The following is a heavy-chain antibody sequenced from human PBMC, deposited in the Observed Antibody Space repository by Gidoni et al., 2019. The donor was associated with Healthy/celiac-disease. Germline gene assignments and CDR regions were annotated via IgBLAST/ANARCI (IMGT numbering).Heavy chain of an antibody. J-gene: IGHJ1*01. CDR2: INHSGST. CDR1: GGSFSGYY. Sequence: QVQLQQWGAGLLKPSETLSLTCAVYGGSFSGYYWSWIRQPPGKGLEWIGDINHSGSTNYNPSLKSRVTISVDTSKNQFSLKLSSVTAADTAVYYCAIVGATTTNYFQHWGQGTLVTVSS. V-gene: IGHV4-34*01. D-gene: IGHD1-26*01. CDR3: AIVGATTTNYFQH.